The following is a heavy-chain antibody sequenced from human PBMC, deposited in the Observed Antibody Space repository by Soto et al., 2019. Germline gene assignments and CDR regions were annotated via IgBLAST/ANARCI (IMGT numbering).Heavy chain of an antibody. CDR1: GGSISSSSDY. D-gene: IGHD6-19*01. Sequence: SETLSLTCAVYGGSISSSSDYWGWIRQPPGKGLEWIGSIHYSGSTYYNPSLKSRVTISVDMSKNQFSLRLSSVTAADTAVYYCARLGYSSGWDFDYWGQGTPVTVSS. J-gene: IGHJ4*02. CDR3: ARLGYSSGWDFDY. CDR2: IHYSGST. V-gene: IGHV4-39*01.